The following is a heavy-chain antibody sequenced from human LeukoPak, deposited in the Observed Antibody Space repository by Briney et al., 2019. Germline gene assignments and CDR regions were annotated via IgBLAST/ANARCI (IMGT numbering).Heavy chain of an antibody. CDR1: GFTFSSYS. CDR3: AREVRDFWSGYDY. J-gene: IGHJ4*02. V-gene: IGHV3-48*01. CDR2: ISSSSSTI. D-gene: IGHD3-3*01. Sequence: GGSLRLSCAASGFTFSSYSMNWVRQAPGKGLEWVSYISSSSSTIYYADSVKGRFTISRDNAKNSLYLQMNSLRAEDTAVYYCAREVRDFWSGYDYWGQGTLVTVSS.